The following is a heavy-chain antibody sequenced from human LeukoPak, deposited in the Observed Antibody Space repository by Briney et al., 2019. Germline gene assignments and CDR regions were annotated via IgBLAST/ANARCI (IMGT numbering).Heavy chain of an antibody. CDR2: ISSSGSTI. CDR3: AELGITMIGGV. V-gene: IGHV3-48*03. D-gene: IGHD3-10*02. CDR1: GFTFSSYE. J-gene: IGHJ6*04. Sequence: GGSLRLSCAASGFTFSSYEMNWVRQAPGKWLEWVSYISSSGSTIYYAASVKGRFTISRDNAKNSLYLQMNTLRAEDTAVYYWAELGITMIGGVWGKGTTVTISS.